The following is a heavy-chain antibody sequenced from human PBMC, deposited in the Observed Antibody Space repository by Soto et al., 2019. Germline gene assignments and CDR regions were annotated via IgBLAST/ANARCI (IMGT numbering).Heavy chain of an antibody. V-gene: IGHV3-30-3*01. CDR1: GFTFSSYA. Sequence: PGGSLRLSCAASGFTFSSYATHWVRQAPGKGLEWVAVISYDGSNKYYADSVKGRFTISRDNSKNTLYLQMNSLRAEDTAVYYCARDLSRYQIYYYYGMDVWGQGTTVTVSS. D-gene: IGHD1-20*01. CDR3: ARDLSRYQIYYYYGMDV. CDR2: ISYDGSNK. J-gene: IGHJ6*02.